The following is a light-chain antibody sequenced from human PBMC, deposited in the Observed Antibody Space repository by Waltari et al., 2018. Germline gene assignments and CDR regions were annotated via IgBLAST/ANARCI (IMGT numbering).Light chain of an antibody. CDR3: CSYAGTWV. J-gene: IGLJ3*02. CDR1: GSDVGDYNY. CDR2: DVF. Sequence: QSALTQPRSVSGSPGQSVTISCTGTGSDVGDYNYVSWYQQHPGKAPKLVIYDVFKRPSGVPDRYRGARSGNSASLTISERQAEDEADYFCCSYAGTWVFGGGTKLTVL. V-gene: IGLV2-11*01.